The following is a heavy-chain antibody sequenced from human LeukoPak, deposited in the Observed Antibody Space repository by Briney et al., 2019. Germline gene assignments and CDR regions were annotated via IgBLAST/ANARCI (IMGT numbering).Heavy chain of an antibody. V-gene: IGHV5-51*01. CDR3: ARLWEDIVVVPASYPNWFDP. Sequence: GESLKISCKGSGYSFTSYWIGWVRQMPGKGLEWMGIIYPGDSDTRYSPSFQGQVTISADKSISTAYLQWSSLKASATAMYYCARLWEDIVVVPASYPNWFDPWGQGTLVTVSS. D-gene: IGHD2-2*01. CDR1: GYSFTSYW. J-gene: IGHJ5*02. CDR2: IYPGDSDT.